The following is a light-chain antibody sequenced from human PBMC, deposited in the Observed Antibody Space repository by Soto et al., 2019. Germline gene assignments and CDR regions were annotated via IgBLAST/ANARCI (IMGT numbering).Light chain of an antibody. V-gene: IGKV1-5*01. J-gene: IGKJ2*02. CDR2: DAS. CDR3: QQYYRSCT. Sequence: DIQLTQSPSTLSASVGDRVTITCRASQSVTDWLAWYQRKPGKAPKLLIYDASSLESGVPSRFSGSGSGTEFSLTISSLQPDDFATYYCQQYYRSCTFGQGTKVEI. CDR1: QSVTDW.